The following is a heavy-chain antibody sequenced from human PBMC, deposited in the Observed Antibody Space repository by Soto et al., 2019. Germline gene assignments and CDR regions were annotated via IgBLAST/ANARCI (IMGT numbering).Heavy chain of an antibody. Sequence: SETLSLTCAVYGGSFSGYYWSWIRPPPGKGLEWIGEINHSGSTNYNPSLKSRVTISVDTSKNQFSLKLSSVTAADTAVYYCARGRPNYYYYGMDVWGQGTTVTVSS. CDR2: INHSGST. CDR3: ARGRPNYYYYGMDV. V-gene: IGHV4-34*01. CDR1: GGSFSGYY. J-gene: IGHJ6*02.